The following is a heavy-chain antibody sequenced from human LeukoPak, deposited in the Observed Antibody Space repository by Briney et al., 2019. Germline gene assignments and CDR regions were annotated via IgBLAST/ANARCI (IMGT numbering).Heavy chain of an antibody. CDR1: GFTFSNAR. D-gene: IGHD3-22*01. J-gene: IGHJ4*02. CDR3: TTDDGSSGNPLDD. Sequence: GGSLRLSCAASGFTFSNARMSGVRQAPGKGVEGVGRIKSKYDGGNTDYAAPVKDRLTISRDDSKNTVYLQMNSLKREDTALYYCTTDDGSSGNPLDDWGQGTLVTVSS. CDR2: IKSKYDGGNT. V-gene: IGHV3-15*01.